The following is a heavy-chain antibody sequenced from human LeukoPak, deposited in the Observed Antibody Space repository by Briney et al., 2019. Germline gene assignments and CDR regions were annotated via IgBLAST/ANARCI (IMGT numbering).Heavy chain of an antibody. CDR3: ARDFGWYYFDY. CDR2: IKQVGGEK. V-gene: IGHV3-7*01. D-gene: IGHD3-9*01. Sequence: HPGGSLRLSCAASGFTFSNYWTTWVRQAPGKGLEWVANIKQVGGEKYYVDSVKGRFTISRDNAKDSLYLQLNSLRAEDTAQYYCARDFGWYYFDYWGQGTLVTVSS. CDR1: GFTFSNYW. J-gene: IGHJ4*02.